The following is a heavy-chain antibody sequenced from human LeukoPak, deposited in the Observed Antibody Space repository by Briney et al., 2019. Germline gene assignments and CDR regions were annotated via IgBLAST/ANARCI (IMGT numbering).Heavy chain of an antibody. J-gene: IGHJ4*02. CDR1: GFSFSHYA. D-gene: IGHD1-26*01. Sequence: GGSLRLSCAASGFSFSHYALHWVRQAPGKGLEWLAFISYDGNVKYYADSVKGRFTVSRDDSKITLYLQMSSLRTEDTALYYCARDFSTKYSQDYWGQGTLVTVSS. CDR3: ARDFSTKYSQDY. CDR2: ISYDGNVK. V-gene: IGHV3-30-3*01.